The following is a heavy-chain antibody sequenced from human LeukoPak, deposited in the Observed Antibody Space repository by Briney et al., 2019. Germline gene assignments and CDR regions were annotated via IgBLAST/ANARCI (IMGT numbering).Heavy chain of an antibody. CDR3: ARDPHSLDY. CDR2: ITSRSTPI. D-gene: IGHD1-26*01. J-gene: IGHJ4*02. Sequence: GGSLRLSCAASGFTFSSYGMHWVRQALGKGLEWISYITSRSTPIYYADSVRGRFTISRDNAKNSLYLQMNSLRVEDTAVYYCARDPHSLDYWGQGTLVTVSS. V-gene: IGHV3-48*01. CDR1: GFTFSSYG.